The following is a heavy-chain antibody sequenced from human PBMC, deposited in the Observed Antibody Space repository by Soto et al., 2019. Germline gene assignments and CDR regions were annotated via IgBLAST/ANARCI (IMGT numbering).Heavy chain of an antibody. CDR2: IYSGGST. CDR3: ARDPRYSGYDWAVDV. Sequence: GGSLRLSCAASGFTVSSNYMSWVRQAPGKGLEWVSVIYSGGSTYYADSVKGRFTISRDNSKNTLYLQMNSLRAEDTAVYYCARDPRYSGYDWAVDVWGKGTTVTVSS. J-gene: IGHJ6*04. D-gene: IGHD5-12*01. CDR1: GFTVSSNY. V-gene: IGHV3-66*01.